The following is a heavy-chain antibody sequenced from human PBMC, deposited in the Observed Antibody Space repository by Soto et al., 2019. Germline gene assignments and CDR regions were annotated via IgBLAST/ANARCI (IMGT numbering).Heavy chain of an antibody. D-gene: IGHD6-19*01. V-gene: IGHV6-1*01. CDR3: ARGVAGSGFDL. CDR2: TYYRSNWRH. CDR1: GDSISSNTAA. Sequence: SQTLSLTCAISGDSISSNTAAWNWIRSSPSRGLEWLGRTYYRSNWRHDYAVSVKSRINVNPDTSKNHFSLQLNSVTPDDTAVYYCARGVAGSGFDLWGQGTLVTAPQ. J-gene: IGHJ4*02.